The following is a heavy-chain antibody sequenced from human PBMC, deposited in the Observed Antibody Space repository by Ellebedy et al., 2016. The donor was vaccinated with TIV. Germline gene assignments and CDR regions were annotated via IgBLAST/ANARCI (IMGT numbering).Heavy chain of an antibody. D-gene: IGHD5-18*01. Sequence: GGSLRLSCAASGFTFTSYPMNWVRQAPGKGLEYVSAISSNGGSTYYANSVKGRFTISRDNSKNTLYLQMNSLRAEDTAVYYCAREGYSYGYRSIDYWGQGTLVTVSS. CDR2: ISSNGGST. V-gene: IGHV3-64*01. CDR1: GFTFTSYP. J-gene: IGHJ4*02. CDR3: AREGYSYGYRSIDY.